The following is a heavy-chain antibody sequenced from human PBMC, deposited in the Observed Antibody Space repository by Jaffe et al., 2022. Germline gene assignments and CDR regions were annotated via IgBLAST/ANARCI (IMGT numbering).Heavy chain of an antibody. J-gene: IGHJ3*02. CDR3: ARDLYYYDSSGYYGAFDI. D-gene: IGHD3-22*01. Sequence: QVQLQESGPGLVKPSQTLSLTCTVSGGSISSGSYYWSWIRQPAGKGLEWIGRIYTSGSTNYNPSLKSRVTISVDTSKNQFSLKLSSVTAADTAVYYCARDLYYYDSSGYYGAFDIWGQGTMVTVSS. CDR1: GGSISSGSYY. V-gene: IGHV4-61*02. CDR2: IYTSGST.